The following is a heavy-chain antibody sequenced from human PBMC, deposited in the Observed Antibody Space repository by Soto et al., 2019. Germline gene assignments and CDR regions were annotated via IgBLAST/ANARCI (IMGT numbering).Heavy chain of an antibody. D-gene: IGHD2-15*01. CDR3: ATPSYCSGGSCYVDYFDY. Sequence: VSVKVSCKASGYTFTSYDINWVRQATGQGLEWMGWMNPNSGNTGYAQKFQGRVTMTRNTSISTAYMELSSLRSEDTAVYYCATPSYCSGGSCYVDYFDYWGQGTLVTVSS. J-gene: IGHJ4*02. CDR2: MNPNSGNT. V-gene: IGHV1-8*01. CDR1: GYTFTSYD.